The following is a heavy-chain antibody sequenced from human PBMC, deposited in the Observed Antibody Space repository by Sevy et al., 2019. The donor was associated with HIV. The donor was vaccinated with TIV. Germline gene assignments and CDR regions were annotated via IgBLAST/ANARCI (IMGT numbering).Heavy chain of an antibody. CDR3: ARGRGAYYFDY. V-gene: IGHV3-30-3*01. CDR1: GFTFSSYA. CDR2: ISYDGSNK. J-gene: IGHJ4*02. Sequence: GGSLRLSCAASGFTFSSYAMHWVRQAPGKGLEWVAVISYDGSNKYYTDSVKGRFTISRDNSKNTLYLQMNSLRAEDTAVYYCARGRGAYYFDYWGQGTLVTVSS.